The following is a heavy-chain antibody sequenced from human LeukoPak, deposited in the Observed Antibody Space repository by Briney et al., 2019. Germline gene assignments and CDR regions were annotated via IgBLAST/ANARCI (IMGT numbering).Heavy chain of an antibody. J-gene: IGHJ4*02. CDR3: ARGPRILAAGSYYFDY. CDR1: GFTFSSYA. CDR2: INVNGGAM. V-gene: IGHV3-48*04. D-gene: IGHD6-13*01. Sequence: PGGSLRLPCAASGFTFSSYAMSWVRQAPGKGLEWVSFINVNGGAMYYADFVKGRFTISRDNAKSSLYLEMNSLRVQDTAVYYCARGPRILAAGSYYFDYWGQGSLVTVSS.